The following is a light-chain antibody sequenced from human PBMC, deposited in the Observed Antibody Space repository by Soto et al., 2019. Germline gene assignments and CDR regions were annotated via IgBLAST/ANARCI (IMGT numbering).Light chain of an antibody. Sequence: DIQMTQSPSTLSASVGDRVTITCRASQSISSWLAWYQQTPGKAPKLLIFDASSLETGVPSRFSGSGSGTEFTLTITSLQPDDFATYYCKQYSSYPSTFGQGTKVDIK. CDR2: DAS. V-gene: IGKV1-5*01. CDR1: QSISSW. J-gene: IGKJ1*01. CDR3: KQYSSYPST.